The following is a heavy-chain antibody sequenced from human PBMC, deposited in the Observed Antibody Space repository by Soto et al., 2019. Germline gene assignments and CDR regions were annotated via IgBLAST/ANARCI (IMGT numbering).Heavy chain of an antibody. J-gene: IGHJ3*02. D-gene: IGHD3-22*01. CDR2: IYPGDSDT. CDR1: GYSFTSYW. V-gene: IGHV5-51*01. CDR3: ARPGTFYYDSSGLDAFDI. Sequence: LRVCCKGAGYSFTSYWIGWVRQMPGKGLEWMGIIYPGDSDTRYSPSFQGQVTISADKSISTAYLQWSSLKASDTAMYYCARPGTFYYDSSGLDAFDIWGQGTMVTVSS.